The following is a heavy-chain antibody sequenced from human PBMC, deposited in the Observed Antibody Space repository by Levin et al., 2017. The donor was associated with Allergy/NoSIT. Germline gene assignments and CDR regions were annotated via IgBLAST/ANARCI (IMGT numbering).Heavy chain of an antibody. V-gene: IGHV1-46*01. CDR1: GYTFTSYY. CDR3: ARDLGRAAAVVQDYYYGMDG. Sequence: ASVKVSCKASGYTFTSYYMHWVRQAPGQGLEWMGIINPSGGSTSYAQKFQGRVTMTRDTSTSTVYMELSSLRSEDTAVYYCARDLGRAAAVVQDYYYGMDGWGQGTTVTVSS. D-gene: IGHD6-13*01. CDR2: INPSGGST. J-gene: IGHJ6*02.